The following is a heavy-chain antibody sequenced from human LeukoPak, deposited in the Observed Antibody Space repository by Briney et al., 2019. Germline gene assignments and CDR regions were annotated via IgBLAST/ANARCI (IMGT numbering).Heavy chain of an antibody. J-gene: IGHJ4*02. Sequence: PGGSLRLSCAASGFTFSSYAMSWVRQAPGKGLKWVSTISGSVGSTYYADSVKGRFTISRDNSKNTLYLQMNSLRAEDTAVYYCAKDGRASGWYNYWGQGTLVTVSS. CDR2: ISGSVGST. CDR1: GFTFSSYA. D-gene: IGHD6-19*01. CDR3: AKDGRASGWYNY. V-gene: IGHV3-23*01.